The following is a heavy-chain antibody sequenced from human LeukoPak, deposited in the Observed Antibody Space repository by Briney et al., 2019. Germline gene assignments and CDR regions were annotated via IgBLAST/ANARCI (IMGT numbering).Heavy chain of an antibody. V-gene: IGHV3-23*01. CDR3: AKDVGHYPYYFQN. J-gene: IGHJ4*02. D-gene: IGHD2-15*01. Sequence: GGSLRLSCAASGFIFSTYAMSWVRQAPGKGLEWVSGTSGGGGSTYYADSVKGRFTISRDRSNNTLYLQMNSLRAEDTAIYYCAKDVGHYPYYFQNWGQGTRVTVSS. CDR2: TSGGGGST. CDR1: GFIFSTYA.